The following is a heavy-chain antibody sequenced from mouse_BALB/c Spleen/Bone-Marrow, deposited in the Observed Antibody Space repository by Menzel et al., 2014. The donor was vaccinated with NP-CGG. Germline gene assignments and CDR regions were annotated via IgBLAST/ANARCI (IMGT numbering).Heavy chain of an antibody. V-gene: IGHV1S81*02. Sequence: VQLQQSGAELVKPGASVKLSCKASGHTFTSSYMYWVKQRPGQGLAWIGEINPSNGGTNFNEKFKSKATLTVDKSSSTAYMQLSSLTSEDSAVYYCTREGDSPFAYWGQGTLVTVSA. CDR1: GHTFTSSY. D-gene: IGHD2-13*01. J-gene: IGHJ3*01. CDR2: INPSNGGT. CDR3: TREGDSPFAY.